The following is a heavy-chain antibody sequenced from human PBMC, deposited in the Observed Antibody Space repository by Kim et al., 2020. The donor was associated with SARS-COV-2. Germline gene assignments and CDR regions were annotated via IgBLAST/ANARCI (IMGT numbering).Heavy chain of an antibody. Sequence: SETLSLTCSVSGGSLTSSSYYWGWIRQPPGKGLEWIGNIHYSGTTFYNPSLKSRVTISVDTSKNHFSLRLDSVTAADTAVYFCARLLPPALNYYGSESYYDSWGRGTLVTVSS. CDR3: ARLLPPALNYYGSESYYDS. J-gene: IGHJ4*02. D-gene: IGHD3-10*01. CDR2: IHYSGTT. V-gene: IGHV4-39*02. CDR1: GGSLTSSSYY.